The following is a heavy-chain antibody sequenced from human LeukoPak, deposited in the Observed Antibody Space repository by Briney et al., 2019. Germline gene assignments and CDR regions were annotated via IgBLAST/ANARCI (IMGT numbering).Heavy chain of an antibody. V-gene: IGHV3-74*01. CDR1: GFIFSTYS. CDR3: ARPYDILTGNDAFDI. D-gene: IGHD3-9*01. J-gene: IGHJ3*02. CDR2: INSDGSST. Sequence: GGSLRLSCAASGFIFSTYSMNWVRQAPGKGLVWVSRINSDGSSTSYADSVKGRFTISRDNAKNTLYLQMNSLRAEDTAVYYCARPYDILTGNDAFDIWGQGTMVTVSS.